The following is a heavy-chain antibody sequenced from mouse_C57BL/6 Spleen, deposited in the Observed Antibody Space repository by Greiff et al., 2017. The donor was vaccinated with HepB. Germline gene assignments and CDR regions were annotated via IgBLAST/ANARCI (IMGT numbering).Heavy chain of an antibody. CDR1: GYSFTGYY. Sequence: VQLKQSGPELVKPGASVKISCKASGYSFTGYYMNWVKQSPEKSLEWIGEINPSTGGTTYNQKFKAKATLTVDKSSSTAYMQLKSLTSEDSAVYYCARGPSMVTTPYWGQGTLVTVSA. CDR3: ARGPSMVTTPY. V-gene: IGHV1-42*01. CDR2: INPSTGGT. J-gene: IGHJ3*01. D-gene: IGHD2-2*01.